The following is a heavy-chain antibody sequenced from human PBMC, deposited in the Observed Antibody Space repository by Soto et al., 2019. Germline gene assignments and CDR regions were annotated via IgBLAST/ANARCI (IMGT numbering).Heavy chain of an antibody. J-gene: IGHJ4*02. CDR3: ARDNYDILTGYYNFDY. CDR1: GFTFSSYA. CDR2: ISYDGSNK. D-gene: IGHD3-9*01. V-gene: IGHV3-30-3*01. Sequence: GGSLRLSCAASGFTFSSYAMHWVRQAPGKGLEWVAVISYDGSNKYYADSVKGRFTISRDNSKNTLYLQMNSLRAEDTAVYYCARDNYDILTGYYNFDYWGQGTLVTVSS.